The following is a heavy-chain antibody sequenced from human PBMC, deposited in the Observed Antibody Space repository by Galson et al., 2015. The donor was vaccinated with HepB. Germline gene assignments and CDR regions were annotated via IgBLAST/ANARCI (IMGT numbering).Heavy chain of an antibody. CDR2: FYYTGNT. CDR3: ARHESESKTYAADN. CDR1: GASISTRTYY. J-gene: IGHJ4*02. D-gene: IGHD2-2*01. Sequence: SETLSLTCSVSGASISTRTYYWGWLRQPPGKGLEWIGSFYYTGNTHYNPSLKSRVTISGDTSKNQFSLKLNSVTAADTAVYYCARHESESKTYAADNWGQGTLVTVSS. V-gene: IGHV4-39*01.